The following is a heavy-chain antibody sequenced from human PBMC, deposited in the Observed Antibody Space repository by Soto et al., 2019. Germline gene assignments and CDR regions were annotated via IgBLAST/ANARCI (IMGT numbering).Heavy chain of an antibody. D-gene: IGHD3-16*01. Sequence: PGGYWRLRCAASGYTFSSVPLSWFRQAPGKGLQWVSSISGNPANTYYADSVRGRFTISRDSSKSALYLQMNGLRSEDTAIYFCAKDRLGSIRPWTAWFVPSGQGPLVTVSS. CDR2: ISGNPANT. J-gene: IGHJ5*02. CDR1: GYTFSSVP. CDR3: AKDRLGSIRPWTAWFVP. V-gene: IGHV3-23*01.